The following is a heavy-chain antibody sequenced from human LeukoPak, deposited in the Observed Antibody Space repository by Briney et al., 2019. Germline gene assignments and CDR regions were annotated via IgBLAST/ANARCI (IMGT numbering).Heavy chain of an antibody. CDR3: AKDRCSNGIGCYYYYMDV. CDR2: IQYDGSNE. CDR1: GFTFSSYG. J-gene: IGHJ6*03. Sequence: GGSLRLSCAASGFTFSSYGMHWVRQAPGKGLEWVAYIQYDGSNEQYADSVKGRFSISRDSSKNILYLQMNSLRAEDTTIYYCAKDRCSNGIGCYYYYMDVWGKGTTVTISS. D-gene: IGHD2-8*01. V-gene: IGHV3-30*02.